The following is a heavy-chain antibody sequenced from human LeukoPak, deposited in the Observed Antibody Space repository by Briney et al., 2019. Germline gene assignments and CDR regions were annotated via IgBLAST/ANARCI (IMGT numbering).Heavy chain of an antibody. J-gene: IGHJ4*02. CDR1: GYPISSGYY. CDR3: ARGIPPRGGHFDY. Sequence: SETLSLTCAVSGYPISSGYYWGWIRQPPGKGLEWIGSIYHSGSTYYNPSLKSRVTISVDTSKNQFSLKLSSVTAADTAVYYRARGIPPRGGHFDYWGQGTLVTVSS. V-gene: IGHV4-38-2*01. CDR2: IYHSGST. D-gene: IGHD3-16*01.